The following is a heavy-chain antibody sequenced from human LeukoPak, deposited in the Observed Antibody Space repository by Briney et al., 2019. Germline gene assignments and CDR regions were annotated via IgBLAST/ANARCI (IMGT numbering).Heavy chain of an antibody. D-gene: IGHD3-10*01. Sequence: QPGGSLRLSCAASGFTFSSYWMHWVRQAPGKGLVWVSRINSDGSSTSYADSVKGRFTISRDNAKNTLYLQMNGLRAEDTAVYYCARVPLITMVRGVIPYYFDYWGQGTLVTVSS. CDR3: ARVPLITMVRGVIPYYFDY. J-gene: IGHJ4*02. CDR2: INSDGSST. CDR1: GFTFSSYW. V-gene: IGHV3-74*01.